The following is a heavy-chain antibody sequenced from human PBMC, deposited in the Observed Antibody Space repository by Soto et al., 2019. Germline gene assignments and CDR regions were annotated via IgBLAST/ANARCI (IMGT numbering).Heavy chain of an antibody. CDR3: ASWGVGQGMDV. J-gene: IGHJ6*02. V-gene: IGHV3-33*03. D-gene: IGHD3-10*01. CDR1: GFTFSTYG. CDR2: IWYDGSNK. Sequence: QVQLVESGGGVVQPGRSQRLSCATSGFTFSTYGMHWVRQAPGKGLEWVAVIWYDGSNKYYGDSVKGRFTISRDNSKNTLYLQMNSLRAEDTAVYYCASWGVGQGMDVWGQGTTVSVSS.